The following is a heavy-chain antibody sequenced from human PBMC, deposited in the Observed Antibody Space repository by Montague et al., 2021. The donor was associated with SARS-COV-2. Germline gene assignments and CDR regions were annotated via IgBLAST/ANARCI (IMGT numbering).Heavy chain of an antibody. CDR2: VYYSRSS. V-gene: IGHV4-59*02. CDR3: VRDPAPSGSGTFYDY. D-gene: IGHD1-26*01. CDR1: GDSVSHDF. J-gene: IGHJ4*02. Sequence: SETLSLTCTVSGDSVSHDFWTWIRQPPGKGLEWIGYVYYSRSSSYNPSLRGRVSIAVDTSKNQFSLRLSTVTAADTAIYYCVRDPAPSGSGTFYDYWGQGDPVAVSS.